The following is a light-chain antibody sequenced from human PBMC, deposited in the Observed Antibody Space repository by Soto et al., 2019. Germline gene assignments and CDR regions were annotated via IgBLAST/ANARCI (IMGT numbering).Light chain of an antibody. J-gene: IGKJ3*01. CDR3: QQYSSAPFT. CDR2: AAS. Sequence: DIQRTQSPSSLSASVGARVTITCRASQGISSYLAWYQQKPGKAPKLLISAASTLQSGVPSLFSGRGSGTDFTLTISSLQPEDVATYDCQQYSSAPFTFGHGTKVEIK. V-gene: IGKV1-27*01. CDR1: QGISSY.